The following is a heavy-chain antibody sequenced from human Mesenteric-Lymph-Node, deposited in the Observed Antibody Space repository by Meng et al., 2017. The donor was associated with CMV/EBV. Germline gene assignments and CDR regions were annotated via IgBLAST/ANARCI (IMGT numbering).Heavy chain of an antibody. CDR2: ISTTGSSI. J-gene: IGHJ6*02. D-gene: IGHD4-11*01. CDR3: ASSYI. Sequence: GESLKISCAASGFSFNTYTMKWVRQAPGKGLEWVSCISTTGSSIHYADSVKGRFTISRDNAKNSLYLQMNNLRAEDTAVYYCASSYIWGQGTTVTVSS. CDR1: GFSFNTYT. V-gene: IGHV3-48*04.